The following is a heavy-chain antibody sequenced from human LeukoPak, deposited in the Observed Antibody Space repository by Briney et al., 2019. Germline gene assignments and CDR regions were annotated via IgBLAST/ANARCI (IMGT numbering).Heavy chain of an antibody. Sequence: SETLSLTCTVSGGSISSYYWSWIRQPPGKGLEWIGYIYYSGSTNYNPSLKSRVTISVDTSKNQFSLKLSSVTAADTAVYYCARTQGVQWELPNWYFDLWVRGTLVTVSS. D-gene: IGHD1-26*01. V-gene: IGHV4-59*01. J-gene: IGHJ2*01. CDR1: GGSISSYY. CDR2: IYYSGST. CDR3: ARTQGVQWELPNWYFDL.